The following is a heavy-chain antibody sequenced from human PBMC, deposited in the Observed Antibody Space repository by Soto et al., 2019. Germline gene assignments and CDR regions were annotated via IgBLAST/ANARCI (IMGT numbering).Heavy chain of an antibody. CDR3: ARAVLPATAPFDY. CDR1: GGSISSYY. Sequence: SETLSLTCTVSGGSISSYYWSWIRQPPGKGLEWIGYIYYSVSTNYNPSLKSRVTISVDTSKNQFSLKLSSVTAADTAVYYCARAVLPATAPFDYWGQGTLVTVSS. V-gene: IGHV4-59*01. D-gene: IGHD2-2*01. J-gene: IGHJ4*02. CDR2: IYYSVST.